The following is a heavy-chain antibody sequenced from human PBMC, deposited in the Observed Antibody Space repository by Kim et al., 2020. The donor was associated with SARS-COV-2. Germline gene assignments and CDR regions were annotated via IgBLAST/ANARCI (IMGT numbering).Heavy chain of an antibody. J-gene: IGHJ4*02. D-gene: IGHD6-19*01. CDR3: ARDSLNGWYFDY. V-gene: IGHV4-59*01. Sequence: NYNPSLKSRVTISVDTSKNQFSLKLSSVTAADTAVYYCARDSLNGWYFDYWGQGTLVTISS.